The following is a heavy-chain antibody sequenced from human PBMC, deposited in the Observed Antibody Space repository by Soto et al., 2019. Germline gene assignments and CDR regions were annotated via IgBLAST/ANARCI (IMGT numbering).Heavy chain of an antibody. V-gene: IGHV1-58*01. CDR2: IVVGSGNT. J-gene: IGHJ4*02. Sequence: SVKVSCKASGFTFTSSAVQWVRQARGQRLEWIGWIVVGSGNTNYAQKFQERVTITRDMSTSTAYMELRSLRSDDTAVYYCARTYSSSYGFDYWGQGTLVTVSS. CDR3: ARTYSSSYGFDY. CDR1: GFTFTSSA. D-gene: IGHD6-13*01.